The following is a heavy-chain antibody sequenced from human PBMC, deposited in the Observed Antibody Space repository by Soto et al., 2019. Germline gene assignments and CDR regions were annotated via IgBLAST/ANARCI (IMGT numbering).Heavy chain of an antibody. J-gene: IGHJ4*02. Sequence: EVHLVESGGGLVQPGGSLRLACAASGFTFSSPFGTYWMSWVRQAPGKGLEWVANINRDGSETFYVDSVRGRFTLSRDSAKNSLYLQMNSLRAEDPAVYYCAALPISSWFDYWGQGTLVTVSS. CDR1: GFTFSSPFGTYW. CDR2: INRDGSET. D-gene: IGHD6-13*01. CDR3: AALPISSWFDY. V-gene: IGHV3-7*05.